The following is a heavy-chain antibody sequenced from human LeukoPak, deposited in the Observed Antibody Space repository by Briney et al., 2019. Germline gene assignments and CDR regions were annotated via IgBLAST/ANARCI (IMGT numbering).Heavy chain of an antibody. CDR2: TYYRSKWSN. V-gene: IGHV6-1*01. D-gene: IGHD4-17*01. J-gene: IGHJ4*02. Sequence: SQTLSLTCAISGDSVSSNSAAWTWIRQSPSRGLEWLGRTYYRSKWSNNYAVSVKSRITINSDTSKNQFALHLNSVTPGDTAVYYCARGSNDYRDYSFDYCGQGTLVTVSS. CDR1: GDSVSSNSAA. CDR3: ARGSNDYRDYSFDY.